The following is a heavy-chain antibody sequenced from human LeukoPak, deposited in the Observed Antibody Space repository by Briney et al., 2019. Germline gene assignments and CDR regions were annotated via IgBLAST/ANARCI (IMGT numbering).Heavy chain of an antibody. Sequence: GSLRLSCAASGFTFSSYGMHWVRQAPGKGLEWVAVIWYDGSGKYYADSVKGRFTMSRDNSKNTLYLQMNSLRAEDTAVYYCARDAMIVVLDYWGQGTLVTVSS. CDR3: ARDAMIVVLDY. V-gene: IGHV3-33*01. CDR1: GFTFSSYG. D-gene: IGHD3-22*01. CDR2: IWYDGSGK. J-gene: IGHJ4*02.